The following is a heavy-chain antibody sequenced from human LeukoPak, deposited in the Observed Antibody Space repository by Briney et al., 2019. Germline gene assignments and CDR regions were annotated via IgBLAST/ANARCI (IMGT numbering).Heavy chain of an antibody. CDR2: ISYDGSNK. CDR3: AKDRWGDGTYADY. V-gene: IGHV3-30*18. Sequence: PGGSLRLSCAASGFTFSSYGMHWVRQAPGKGLEWVAVISYDGSNKYYADSVKGRFTISRDNSKNTLYLQMNSLRAEDTAVYYCAKDRWGDGTYADYWGQGTLVTVSS. CDR1: GFTFSSYG. D-gene: IGHD3-16*01. J-gene: IGHJ4*02.